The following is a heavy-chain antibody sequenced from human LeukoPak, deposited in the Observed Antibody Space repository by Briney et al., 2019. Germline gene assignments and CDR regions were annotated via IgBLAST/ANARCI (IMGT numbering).Heavy chain of an antibody. CDR2: FDPEDGET. CDR3: ATVGGATDTPFAY. V-gene: IGHV1-24*01. CDR1: GYTLTELS. Sequence: ASVKVSCKVSGYTLTELSMHWVRQAPGKGLEWMGGFDPEDGETIYAQKFQGRVTMTKDTSTDTAYMELSSLRSEDTAVYYCATVGGATDTPFAYWGQGTLVTVSS. J-gene: IGHJ4*02. D-gene: IGHD1-26*01.